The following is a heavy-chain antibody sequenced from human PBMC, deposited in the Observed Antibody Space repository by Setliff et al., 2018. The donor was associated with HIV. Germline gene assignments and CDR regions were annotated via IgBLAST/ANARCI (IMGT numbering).Heavy chain of an antibody. CDR1: GGSFIGSSFQ. CDR2: IAYSGTTMYF. CDR3: ARGPPFAY. J-gene: IGHJ4*02. Sequence: PSETLSLTCNVSGGSFIGSSFQSTWIRQAPGKGLEWIGDIAYSGTTMYFNYNPSLESRLSLSEDTSRHQFSLKLTSVTADDTGIYYYARGPPFAYWGQGLLVTVSS. V-gene: IGHV4-39*07.